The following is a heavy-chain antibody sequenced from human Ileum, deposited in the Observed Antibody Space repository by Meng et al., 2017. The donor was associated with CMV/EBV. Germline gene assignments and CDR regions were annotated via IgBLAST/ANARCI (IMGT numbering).Heavy chain of an antibody. Sequence: QGQRKESGPGLVKPSQTLSLTCSVSGDSISSDNYHWSWIRQPAGKGLEWIGQRHKNGNDNYNASLKSRVTISIDTSKNQFSLTLTSVTAADTAVYYCAIYYGGVGGRGYWAQGTLVTVSS. CDR1: GDSISSDNYH. J-gene: IGHJ4*02. V-gene: IGHV4-61*02. CDR2: RHKNGND. D-gene: IGHD2-21*01. CDR3: AIYYGGVGGRGY.